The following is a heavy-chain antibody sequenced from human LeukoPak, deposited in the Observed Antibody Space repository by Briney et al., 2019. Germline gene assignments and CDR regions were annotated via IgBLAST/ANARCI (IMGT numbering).Heavy chain of an antibody. CDR1: GGSINNYY. J-gene: IGHJ4*02. CDR2: IYSSGST. Sequence: SETLSLTCTVSGGSINNYYWSWIRQPAGKGLEWIGRIYSSGSTNYSPSLKSRVTMSVDTSKTQFSLRLSSVTAADTAVYYCARGPDTRGYSYYFDYWGQGTLVSVPS. D-gene: IGHD5-18*01. CDR3: ARGPDTRGYSYYFDY. V-gene: IGHV4-4*07.